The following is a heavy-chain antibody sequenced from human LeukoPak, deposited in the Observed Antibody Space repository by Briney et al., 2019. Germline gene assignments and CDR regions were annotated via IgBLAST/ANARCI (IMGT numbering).Heavy chain of an antibody. CDR2: ISGSGGST. CDR1: GFTFSSYA. Sequence: GGSLRLSCAASGFTFSSYAMSWVRQAPGKGLEWVSAISGSGGSTYYADSVKGRFTISRDNSKNTLYLQMNSLRAEDTAVYYCAKAPSNYVWGSYRYTLEYYFDYWGQGTLVTVSS. J-gene: IGHJ4*02. D-gene: IGHD3-16*02. V-gene: IGHV3-23*01. CDR3: AKAPSNYVWGSYRYTLEYYFDY.